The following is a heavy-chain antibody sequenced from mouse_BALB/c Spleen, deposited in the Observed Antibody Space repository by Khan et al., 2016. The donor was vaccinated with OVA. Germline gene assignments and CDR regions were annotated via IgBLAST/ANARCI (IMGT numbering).Heavy chain of an antibody. CDR2: ISYSGNT. Sequence: EVQLQESGPGLAKPSQSLSLTCTVTGYSITSDYAWNWIRQFPGNKLEWMGFISYSGNTKYNPSLKSRSSITRDTSKNQFFLQLTSVTTEDTATYYGARVYGGDFDYWGQGTSLTVSS. D-gene: IGHD1-1*01. CDR3: ARVYGGDFDY. CDR1: GYSITSDYA. J-gene: IGHJ2*02. V-gene: IGHV3-2*02.